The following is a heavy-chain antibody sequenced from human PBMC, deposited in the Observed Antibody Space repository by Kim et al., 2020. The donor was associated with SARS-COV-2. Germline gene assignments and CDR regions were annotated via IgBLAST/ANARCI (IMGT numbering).Heavy chain of an antibody. CDR2: SSDDGGTT. Sequence: GGSLRLSCAASGFTFNDYVMHWVRQAPGEGLEWVSLSSDDGGTTYYADSVKGRFTISRDNSKNSLYLQMNSLRTEDTALYYCAKGSGRFAPSSRYFDLWGRGTLVTVSS. D-gene: IGHD1-26*01. CDR1: GFTFNDYV. V-gene: IGHV3-43*02. CDR3: AKGSGRFAPSSRYFDL. J-gene: IGHJ2*01.